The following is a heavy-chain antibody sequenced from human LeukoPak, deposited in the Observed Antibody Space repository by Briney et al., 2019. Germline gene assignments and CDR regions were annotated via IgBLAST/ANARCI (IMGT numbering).Heavy chain of an antibody. J-gene: IGHJ3*02. CDR2: INWNGGST. CDR1: GFIFDDYG. D-gene: IGHD2-15*01. Sequence: GGSLRLSCAASGFIFDDYGMSWVRQAPGKGLEWVSGINWNGGSTGYADSVKGRFTISRDNAKNSLYMQMNSLGAEDTALYHCAREKRYCSGGSCQRDAFDIWGQGTMVTVSS. CDR3: AREKRYCSGGSCQRDAFDI. V-gene: IGHV3-20*01.